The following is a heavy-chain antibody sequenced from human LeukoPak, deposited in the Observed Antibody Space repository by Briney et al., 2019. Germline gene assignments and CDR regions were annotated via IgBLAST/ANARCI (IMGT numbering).Heavy chain of an antibody. J-gene: IGHJ4*02. D-gene: IGHD3-22*01. CDR3: PNIADSSYSSGYSDY. Sequence: PGGSLRLSCAASGFTFSTYSMNWVRQAPGKGREGVSSISSSGSYIYYADSVKGRFTISRDNAKNSLYLHMNILRAHDTAVYNCPNIADSSYSSGYSDYWGQGKLVTVSS. CDR1: GFTFSTYS. V-gene: IGHV3-21*01. CDR2: ISSSGSYI.